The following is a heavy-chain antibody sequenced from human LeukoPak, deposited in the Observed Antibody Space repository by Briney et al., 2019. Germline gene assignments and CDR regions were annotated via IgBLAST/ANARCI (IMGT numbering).Heavy chain of an antibody. CDR3: ASSFLTWVVRAYGDAFDI. D-gene: IGHD3-10*01. CDR2: INPNSGGT. J-gene: IGHJ3*02. V-gene: IGHV1-2*02. CDR1: GYTFTGYY. Sequence: ASVKVSCKASGYTFTGYYMHWVRQAPGQGREWMGWINPNSGGTNYAQKFQGRVTMTRDTSISTAYMELSRLRSDDTAVYYCASSFLTWVVRAYGDAFDIWGQGTMVTVSS.